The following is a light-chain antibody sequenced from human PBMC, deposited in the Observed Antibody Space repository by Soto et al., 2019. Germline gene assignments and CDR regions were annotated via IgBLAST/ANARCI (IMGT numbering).Light chain of an antibody. V-gene: IGLV2-23*01. CDR2: EGN. CDR3: CSYAGSSNLV. CDR1: SSDVGGYDF. Sequence: QSALTQPASVSGSPGQSITISCTGTSSDVGGYDFVSWYQQHPAEAPRLMIYEGNKRPSGVSNRFSGSKSGNTASLTISGLQADDEANYYCCSYAGSSNLVFGGGTKLTVL. J-gene: IGLJ2*01.